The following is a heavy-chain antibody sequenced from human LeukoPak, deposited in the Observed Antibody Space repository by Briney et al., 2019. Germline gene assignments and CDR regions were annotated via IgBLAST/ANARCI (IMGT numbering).Heavy chain of an antibody. Sequence: GGSLRPSCAASGFTFSSSWMSWVRQAPGKGLEWVAYIKKDGSETYYVDSVKGRFTISRDNAKNSLYLQMNSLRAEDTAIYYCARGRYSSTTYYFDSWGQGTLVTVSS. J-gene: IGHJ4*02. D-gene: IGHD6-13*01. CDR3: ARGRYSSTTYYFDS. V-gene: IGHV3-7*03. CDR2: IKKDGSET. CDR1: GFTFSSSW.